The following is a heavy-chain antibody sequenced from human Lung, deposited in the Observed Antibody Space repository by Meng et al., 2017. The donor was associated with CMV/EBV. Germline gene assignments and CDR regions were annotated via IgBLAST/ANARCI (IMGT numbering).Heavy chain of an antibody. V-gene: IGHV3-15*01. D-gene: IGHD5-18*01. CDR3: TTDLVDTPMVTYDY. CDR1: GFTFSNAW. J-gene: IGHJ4*02. Sequence: SGFTFSNAWISWVRQAPGQGLEWVGHIISTTDGGTTDYAAPVQGRFAISRDDSSNTLYLQMNSLKSEDTAFYYCTTDLVDTPMVTYDYWGQGTLVTVSS. CDR2: IISTTDGGTT.